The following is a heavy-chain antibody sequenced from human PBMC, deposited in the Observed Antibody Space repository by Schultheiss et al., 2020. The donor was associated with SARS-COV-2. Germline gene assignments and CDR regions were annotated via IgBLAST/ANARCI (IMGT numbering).Heavy chain of an antibody. D-gene: IGHD6-6*01. J-gene: IGHJ6*02. Sequence: SETLSLTCTVSGGSISSYYWSWIRQPPGKGLEWIGYIYYSGSTNYNPSLKSRVTISVDKSKNQFSLKLSSVTAADTAVYYCARDTYSSSWSYYYYYGMDVWGQGTTVTVSS. V-gene: IGHV4-59*12. CDR1: GGSISSYY. CDR3: ARDTYSSSWSYYYYYGMDV. CDR2: IYYSGST.